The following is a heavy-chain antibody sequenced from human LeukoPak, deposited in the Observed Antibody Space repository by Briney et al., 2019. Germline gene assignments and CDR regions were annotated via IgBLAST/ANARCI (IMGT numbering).Heavy chain of an antibody. V-gene: IGHV3-69-1*02. Sequence: GGSLRLSCAASGFTFSDYYMNWVPQAPGKGLEWVSSISSSSTIYYADSVKGRFTISRDNAKNSLYLQMNSLRAEDTAVYYCARDQHDFWSAYWGQGTLVTVSS. D-gene: IGHD3-3*01. CDR2: ISSSSTI. CDR3: ARDQHDFWSAY. J-gene: IGHJ4*02. CDR1: GFTFSDYY.